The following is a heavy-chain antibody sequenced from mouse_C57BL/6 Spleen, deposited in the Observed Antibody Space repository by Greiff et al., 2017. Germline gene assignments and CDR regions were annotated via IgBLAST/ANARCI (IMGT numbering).Heavy chain of an antibody. CDR3: ARDHYDYAFAY. CDR2: ISYDGSN. Sequence: EVKLMESGPGLVKPSQSLSLTCSVTGYSITSGYYWNWIRQFPGNKLEWMGYISYDGSNNYNPSLKNRISITRDTSKNQFFLKLNSVTTEDTATYYCARDHYDYAFAYWGQGTLVTVSA. V-gene: IGHV3-6*01. CDR1: GYSITSGYY. J-gene: IGHJ3*01. D-gene: IGHD2-4*01.